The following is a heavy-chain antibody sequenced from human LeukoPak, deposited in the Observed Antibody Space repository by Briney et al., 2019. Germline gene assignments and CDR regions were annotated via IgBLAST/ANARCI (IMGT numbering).Heavy chain of an antibody. J-gene: IGHJ4*02. V-gene: IGHV3-21*01. CDR1: GFTFYTYN. D-gene: IGHD2-15*01. CDR2: ISSSKTDI. CDR3: VREGRSISVWCSGGSCYDFDY. Sequence: GGSLRLSCAASGFTFYTYNMNWVRQAPGKGLEWVSSISSSKTDIYYADSVRGRFTISRDNVKNSLYLQMNSLRAEDTAVYYCVREGRSISVWCSGGSCYDFDYWGQGTLVTVSS.